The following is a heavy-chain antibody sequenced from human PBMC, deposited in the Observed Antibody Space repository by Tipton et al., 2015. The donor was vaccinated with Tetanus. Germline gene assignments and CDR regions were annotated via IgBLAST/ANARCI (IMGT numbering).Heavy chain of an antibody. CDR3: VSGSALGN. Sequence: GSLRLSCGGPGFTVSGSYMHWVRQAPGKGLEWVAVIYTGGSTYYADSLEGRFTISRDNAKNSLSLQMNSLRTDDTAVYYCVSGSALGNWGQGTLVTVSS. CDR2: IYTGGST. D-gene: IGHD6-25*01. CDR1: GFTVSGSY. V-gene: IGHV3-66*01. J-gene: IGHJ4*02.